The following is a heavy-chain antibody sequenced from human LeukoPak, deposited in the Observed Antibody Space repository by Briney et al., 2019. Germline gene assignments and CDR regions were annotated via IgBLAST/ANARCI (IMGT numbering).Heavy chain of an antibody. CDR1: GFTFSSYW. CDR3: ASLGYGDYLDTLFDY. Sequence: GGSLRLSCAASGFTFSSYWMHWVRQAPGRGLVWVSRINSDGSSTSYADSVKGRFTISRDNAKNTLYLQMNSLRAEDTAVYYCASLGYGDYLDTLFDYWGQGTLVTVSS. J-gene: IGHJ4*02. CDR2: INSDGSST. D-gene: IGHD4-17*01. V-gene: IGHV3-74*01.